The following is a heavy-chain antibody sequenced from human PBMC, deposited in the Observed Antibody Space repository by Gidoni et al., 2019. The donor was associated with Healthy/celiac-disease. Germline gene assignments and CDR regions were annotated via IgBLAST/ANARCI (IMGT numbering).Heavy chain of an antibody. CDR3: AVKGYTYGEPPAHYDY. Sequence: QVQLQESAPGLVKPSETLYLTCTVSGASMRSYYWSWIRQPPGKGLEGIGYISYSGSTNYNPSLKSRVTISGDTSKNQCSLNLSSVTAADTAVYYCAVKGYTYGEPPAHYDYWGQGTLVTVSS. V-gene: IGHV4-59*08. J-gene: IGHJ4*02. CDR1: GASMRSYY. D-gene: IGHD5-18*01. CDR2: ISYSGST.